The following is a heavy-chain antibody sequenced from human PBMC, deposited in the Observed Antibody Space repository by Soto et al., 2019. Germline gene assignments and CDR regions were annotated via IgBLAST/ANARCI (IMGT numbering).Heavy chain of an antibody. CDR1: GGSISSGGYS. CDR3: ARGPYDFWSGYPSDYYYYGMDV. Sequence: QLQLQESGSGLVKPSQTLSLTCAVSGGSISSGGYSWSWIRQPPGKGLEWIGYIYHSGSTYYNPSLKSRVTISVDRSKNQFSLKLSSVTAADTAVYYCARGPYDFWSGYPSDYYYYGMDVWGQGTTVTVSS. D-gene: IGHD3-3*01. J-gene: IGHJ6*02. CDR2: IYHSGST. V-gene: IGHV4-30-2*01.